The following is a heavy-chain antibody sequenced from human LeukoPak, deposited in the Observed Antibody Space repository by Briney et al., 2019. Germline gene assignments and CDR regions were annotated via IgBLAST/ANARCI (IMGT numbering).Heavy chain of an antibody. J-gene: IGHJ3*02. Sequence: TSETLSLTCTVSGGSISSYYWSWIRQPAGKGLEWIGRIYISGSGSTNYNPSLKSRVTMSVDTSKNQFSLKLSSVTAADTAVYYCASDRIEVDAFDIWGQGTMVTVSS. CDR1: GGSISSYY. CDR2: IYISGSGST. V-gene: IGHV4-4*07. CDR3: ASDRIEVDAFDI. D-gene: IGHD2-15*01.